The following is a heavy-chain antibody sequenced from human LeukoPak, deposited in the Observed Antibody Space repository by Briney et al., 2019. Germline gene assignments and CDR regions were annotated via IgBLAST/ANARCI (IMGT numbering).Heavy chain of an antibody. Sequence: PGGSLRLSCAASGFTFSSYAMHWVRQAPGKGLEWIGEINHSGSTNYNPSLKSRVTISVDTSKNQFSLKLSSVTAADTAVYYCARGSLAPRSSRWFDPWGQGTLVTVSS. D-gene: IGHD6-6*01. CDR1: GFTFSSYA. CDR3: ARGSLAPRSSRWFDP. CDR2: INHSGST. V-gene: IGHV4-34*01. J-gene: IGHJ5*02.